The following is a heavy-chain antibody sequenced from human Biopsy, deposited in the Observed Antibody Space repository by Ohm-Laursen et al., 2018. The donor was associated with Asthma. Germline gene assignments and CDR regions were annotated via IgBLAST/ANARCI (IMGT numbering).Heavy chain of an antibody. Sequence: VASVKVSCKASGYTFIGCHIHWMRQAPGQGLEWMGRINPNSGGTNYAQKFQGRVTMTRDTSISTAYMEVSRLRSDHTAVYYCARGQKSAGDRWFDPWGQGTLVTVSS. D-gene: IGHD6-13*01. CDR3: ARGQKSAGDRWFDP. J-gene: IGHJ5*02. CDR2: INPNSGGT. CDR1: GYTFIGCH. V-gene: IGHV1-2*06.